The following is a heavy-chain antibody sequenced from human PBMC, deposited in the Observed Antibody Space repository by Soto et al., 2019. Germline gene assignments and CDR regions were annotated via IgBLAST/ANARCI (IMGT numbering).Heavy chain of an antibody. Sequence: ASVKVSCKASGYTFTGYYMHWVRQAPGQGLEWMGWINPNSGGTNYAQKFQGWVTMTRDTSISTAYMELSRLRSDDTAVYYCARGSDYIWGSYRYYYFDYWGQGTLVTVSS. J-gene: IGHJ4*02. V-gene: IGHV1-2*04. CDR3: ARGSDYIWGSYRYYYFDY. CDR1: GYTFTGYY. D-gene: IGHD3-16*02. CDR2: INPNSGGT.